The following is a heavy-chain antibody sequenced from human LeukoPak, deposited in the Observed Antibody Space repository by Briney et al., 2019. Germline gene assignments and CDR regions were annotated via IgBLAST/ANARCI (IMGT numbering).Heavy chain of an antibody. V-gene: IGHV1-8*01. CDR1: GYTFTSYD. CDR2: MNPNSGNT. CDR3: ARVGLMVNYMDV. Sequence: ASVKVSCKASGYTFTSYDINWVRQATGQGLEWMGWMNPNSGNTGYAQKFQGRVTMTRNTSISTAYMELRSLRSDDTAVYYCARVGLMVNYMDVWGKGTTVTVSS. D-gene: IGHD5-18*01. J-gene: IGHJ6*03.